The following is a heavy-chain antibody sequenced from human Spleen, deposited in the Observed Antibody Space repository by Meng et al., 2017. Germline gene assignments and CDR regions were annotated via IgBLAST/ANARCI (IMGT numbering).Heavy chain of an antibody. CDR3: ARRYTSGWYYFDY. V-gene: IGHV4-38-2*02. CDR2: IYHSGSP. Sequence: SETLSLTCTVFGHSISSGYYWAWIRQPPGKGLEWIGSIYHSGSPYYDSSLKSRVTISVDTSKNQFSLNLSSVTATDTAVYYCARRYTSGWYYFDYWGQGTLVTVSS. J-gene: IGHJ4*02. CDR1: GHSISSGYY. D-gene: IGHD6-19*01.